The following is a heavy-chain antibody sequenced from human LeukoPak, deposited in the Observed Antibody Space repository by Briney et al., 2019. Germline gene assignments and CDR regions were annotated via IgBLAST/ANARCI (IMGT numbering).Heavy chain of an antibody. CDR2: INPSGGST. CDR3: ANQKTRAYGDYADY. Sequence: ASVKVSCKASGYTFTSYYMHWVRQAPGQGLEWRGIINPSGGSTSYAQKFQGRVTMTRDTSTSTVYMELSSLRSEDTAVYCSANQKTRAYGDYADYCGQGTLVTVSS. J-gene: IGHJ4*02. D-gene: IGHD4-17*01. CDR1: GYTFTSYY. V-gene: IGHV1-46*03.